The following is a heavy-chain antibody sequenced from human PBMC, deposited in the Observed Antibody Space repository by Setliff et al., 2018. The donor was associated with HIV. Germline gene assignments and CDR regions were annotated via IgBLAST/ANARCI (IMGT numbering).Heavy chain of an antibody. CDR1: GTSLNTYY. D-gene: IGHD3-10*01. V-gene: IGHV4-34*01. Sequence: ETLSLTCAVYGTSLNTYYWTWIRYTPGRGLQWIGQINHRGSIYYNSSLKSRVTIAVDTSKNQFSLNLSAVTAADTAVYYCARGSVFWDRGNHYQYMDVWAKGTTVTVSS. CDR3: ARGSVFWDRGNHYQYMDV. CDR2: INHRGSI. J-gene: IGHJ6*03.